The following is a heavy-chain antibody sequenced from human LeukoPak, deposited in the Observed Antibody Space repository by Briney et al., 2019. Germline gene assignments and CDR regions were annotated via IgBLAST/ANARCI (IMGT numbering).Heavy chain of an antibody. V-gene: IGHV3-33*06. CDR3: AKALLWFGELSYFDY. J-gene: IGHJ4*02. D-gene: IGHD3-10*01. CDR2: IWYGGSNK. CDR1: GFTFSSYG. Sequence: PGRSLRLSCAASGFTFSSYGMHWVRQAPGKGLEWVAVIWYGGSNKYYADSVKGRFTISRDNSKNTLYLQMNSLRAEDTAVYYCAKALLWFGELSYFDYWGQGTLVTVSS.